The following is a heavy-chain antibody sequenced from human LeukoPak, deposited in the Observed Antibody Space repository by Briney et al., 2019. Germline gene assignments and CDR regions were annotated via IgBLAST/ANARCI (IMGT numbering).Heavy chain of an antibody. D-gene: IGHD3-9*01. J-gene: IGHJ4*02. CDR3: ARGSVLRYFDWLPFHFDY. V-gene: IGHV1-2*02. CDR1: GYTFTCYY. CDR2: INPNSGGT. Sequence: ASVKVSCKASGYTFTCYYMHWVRQAPGQGLEWMGWINPNSGGTNYAQKFQGRVTMTRDTSISTAYMELSRLRSDDTAVYYCARGSVLRYFDWLPFHFDYWGQGTLVTVSS.